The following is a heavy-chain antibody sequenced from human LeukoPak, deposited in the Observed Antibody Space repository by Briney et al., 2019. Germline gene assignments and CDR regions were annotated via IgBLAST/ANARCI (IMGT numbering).Heavy chain of an antibody. Sequence: ASVKVSCKASGYTFPTYGFTWVRQAPGQGLEWMGWISANSGNTNYAQKLQGRVTMTTDTSTNTAYMELRTLRSDDTALYYCAREVSRSGLWYFDLWGRGTLVTVSS. CDR2: ISANSGNT. D-gene: IGHD1-26*01. J-gene: IGHJ2*01. CDR1: GYTFPTYG. V-gene: IGHV1-18*01. CDR3: AREVSRSGLWYFDL.